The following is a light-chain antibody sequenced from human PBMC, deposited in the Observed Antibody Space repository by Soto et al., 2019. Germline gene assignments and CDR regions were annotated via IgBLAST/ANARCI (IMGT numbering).Light chain of an antibody. Sequence: DIQMTQSPSTLSASVGDRVTITCRASQSISSWLAWYQQKPGKAPKLLSYKASSLESGVPSRFSGSASGTEFTLTISSLQPDDFATYYCQQYHSYPYTFGQGTKLEIK. CDR2: KAS. V-gene: IGKV1-5*03. CDR3: QQYHSYPYT. J-gene: IGKJ2*01. CDR1: QSISSW.